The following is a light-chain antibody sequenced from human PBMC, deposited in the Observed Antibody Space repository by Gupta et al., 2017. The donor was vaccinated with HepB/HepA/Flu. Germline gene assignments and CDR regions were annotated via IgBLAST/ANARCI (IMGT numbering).Light chain of an antibody. V-gene: IGKV1-12*01. CDR3: QQANSFPLT. J-gene: IGKJ4*01. CDR2: DAS. CDR1: HSISSW. Sequence: DIQITQSPSSVSASVGDSVAITCRASHSISSWLAWYQQKPGEAPKLLIYDASSLQSRVPSRFSGSTSGTYFTLTISILQPEDFATYYCQQANSFPLTFGGGTKVEI.